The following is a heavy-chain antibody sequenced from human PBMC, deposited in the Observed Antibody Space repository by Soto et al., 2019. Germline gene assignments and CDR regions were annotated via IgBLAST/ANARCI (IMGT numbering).Heavy chain of an antibody. J-gene: IGHJ6*02. Sequence: EVQLVESGGGLAKPGESLRLSCVASGFAFRSALMSWVRQAPGKGLEWVGRIKTKTGGETADYAAPVKGRFTISRDDSKATLYLQMRSLKIEDTAVYYCVTVPDYYNEFTGLWYGMDVWGQGTTVSVSS. CDR2: IKTKTGGETA. D-gene: IGHD3-22*01. CDR1: GFAFRSAL. V-gene: IGHV3-15*01. CDR3: VTVPDYYNEFTGLWYGMDV.